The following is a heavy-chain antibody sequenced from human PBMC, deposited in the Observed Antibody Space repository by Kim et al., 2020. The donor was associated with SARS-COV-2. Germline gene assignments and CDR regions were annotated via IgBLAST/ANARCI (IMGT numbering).Heavy chain of an antibody. V-gene: IGHV4-59*01. CDR1: GGSISGYH. Sequence: SETLSLTCTVSGGSISGYHWSWIRQSPGRGPEWIGYIYYSGNTNYSPSLKSRVTISIDTSKNQFSLKLRSVTAADTAVYYCARGTYDYVWGSYRFVYWGQGTLVTVSS. J-gene: IGHJ4*02. D-gene: IGHD3-16*02. CDR2: IYYSGNT. CDR3: ARGTYDYVWGSYRFVY.